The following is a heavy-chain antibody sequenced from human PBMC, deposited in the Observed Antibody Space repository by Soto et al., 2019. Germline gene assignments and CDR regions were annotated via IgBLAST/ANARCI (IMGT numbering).Heavy chain of an antibody. D-gene: IGHD2-15*01. CDR3: ARVDCSGGSCYHLDY. CDR2: ISGSGGST. Sequence: AGGSLRLSCAAPGFTFCSYAMSWVRQAPGEGLEWVAAISGSGGSTYYAETVEGRVTITRDTSTSTLYMNMNSLRAEDTAVYYCARVDCSGGSCYHLDYWGQGTVVTVSS. J-gene: IGHJ4*02. V-gene: IGHV3-23*01. CDR1: GFTFCSYA.